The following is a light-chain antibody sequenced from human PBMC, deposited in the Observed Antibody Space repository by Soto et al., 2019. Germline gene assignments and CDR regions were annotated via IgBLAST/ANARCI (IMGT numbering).Light chain of an antibody. Sequence: DIVMTQSPDSLAVSLAERATINCKSSQSVLSTSNNKNYLAWYQQKPGQPPKLLFYWASTRESGVPDRFSGSGSGTDFALTISSLQAEDVAVYYCQQCYSTPYTFGQGTKLEIK. CDR3: QQCYSTPYT. CDR1: QSVLSTSNNKNY. J-gene: IGKJ2*01. V-gene: IGKV4-1*01. CDR2: WAS.